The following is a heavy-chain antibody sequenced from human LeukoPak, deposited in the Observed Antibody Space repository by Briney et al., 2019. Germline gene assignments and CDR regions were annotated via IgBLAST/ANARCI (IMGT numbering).Heavy chain of an antibody. CDR3: ARGESFSSGWPYYFDF. CDR1: GFTFSDDY. CDR2: ISGSGSYT. D-gene: IGHD6-19*01. Sequence: PGGSLRLSCAASGFTFSDDYMNWIRQAPGKGLGWVSYISGSGSYTNYADSVKGRFTISRDNAKNSLYLQMNSLRAEDTAVYYCARGESFSSGWPYYFDFWGQGALVTVSS. V-gene: IGHV3-11*05. J-gene: IGHJ4*02.